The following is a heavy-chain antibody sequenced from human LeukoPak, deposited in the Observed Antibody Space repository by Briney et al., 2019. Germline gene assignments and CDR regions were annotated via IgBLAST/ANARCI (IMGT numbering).Heavy chain of an antibody. J-gene: IGHJ4*02. CDR2: ISSSGSTI. CDR3: AKDIQRGDYYDSSGPADY. V-gene: IGHV3-48*03. D-gene: IGHD3-22*01. Sequence: GGSLRLSCAASGFTFSSYEMNWVRQAPGKGLEWVSYISSSGSTIYYADSVKGRFTISRDNSKNTLYLQMNSLRAEDTAVYYCAKDIQRGDYYDSSGPADYWGQGTLVTVSS. CDR1: GFTFSSYE.